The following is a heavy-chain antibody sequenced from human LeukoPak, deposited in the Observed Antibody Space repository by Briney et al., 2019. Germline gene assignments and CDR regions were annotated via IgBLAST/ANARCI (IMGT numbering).Heavy chain of an antibody. CDR3: ARSPDYGDYFDY. J-gene: IGHJ4*02. Sequence: PSETLSLTCTVSGGSISSYYWSWMRQPPGKGLEWIGYIHYSGSTNYNPSLKSRVTISVDTSKNQLSLKLSSVTAADTAVYYCARSPDYGDYFDYWGQGTLVTVSS. D-gene: IGHD4-17*01. CDR2: IHYSGST. V-gene: IGHV4-59*01. CDR1: GGSISSYY.